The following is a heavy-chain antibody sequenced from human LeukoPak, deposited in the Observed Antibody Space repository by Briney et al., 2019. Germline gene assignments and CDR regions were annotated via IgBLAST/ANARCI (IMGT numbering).Heavy chain of an antibody. CDR2: NSAYNGNT. CDR3: VRDGDGLYYYYDMDV. D-gene: IGHD5-24*01. V-gene: IGHV1-18*01. Sequence: ASVKVSCKASGYTFSHYGINWVRQAPGQGLEWMGWNSAYNGNTNYAQNLEGRVTMTADTAKSIAYMELRSLRPDDTAVYYCVRDGDGLYYYYDMDVWGTGTTVTVSS. J-gene: IGHJ6*03. CDR1: GYTFSHYG.